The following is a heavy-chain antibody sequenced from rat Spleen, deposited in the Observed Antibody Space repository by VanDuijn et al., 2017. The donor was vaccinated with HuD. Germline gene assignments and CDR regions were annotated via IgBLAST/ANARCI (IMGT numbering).Heavy chain of an antibody. J-gene: IGHJ3*01. D-gene: IGHD1-11*01. Sequence: EVQLVESGGGLVQPGRSLKLSCAASGFTFSNYDMAWVRQAPTQGLEWVATISTGGGNTYYRDSVKGRFTISRDNAQSTLYLQMDRLRSEDTATYYCARHGYGGYSGPFAYWGQGTLFTVSS. CDR3: ARHGYGGYSGPFAY. CDR1: GFTFSNYD. V-gene: IGHV5-25*01. CDR2: ISTGGGNT.